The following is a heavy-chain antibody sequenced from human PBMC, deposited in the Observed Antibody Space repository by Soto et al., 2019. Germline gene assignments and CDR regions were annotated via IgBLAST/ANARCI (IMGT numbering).Heavy chain of an antibody. CDR2: IYYSGST. J-gene: IGHJ6*02. CDR1: GGSISRYY. V-gene: IGHV4-59*01. CDR3: ARGSENYYYAMDV. Sequence: SETLSLTCTVSGGSISRYYWSWIRQPPGKGLEWIGHIYYSGSTNYNPSLKSRVTISVDTSKNQFSLKLSSVTAADTAVYYCARGSENYYYAMDVWGQGTTVTVSS.